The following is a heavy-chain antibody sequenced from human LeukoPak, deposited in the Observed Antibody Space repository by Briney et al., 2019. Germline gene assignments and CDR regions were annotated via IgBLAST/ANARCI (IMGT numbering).Heavy chain of an antibody. V-gene: IGHV4-30-4*08. CDR2: IYYSGST. CDR3: ARLGGNNAFDI. CDR1: GGSISSGDYY. Sequence: PSETLSLTCTVSGGSISSGDYYWSWIRQPPGKGLEWIGYIYYSGSTYYNPSLKSPVTIPVDTSKNQFSLKLSSVTAADTAVYYCARLGGNNAFDIWGQGTMVTVSS. D-gene: IGHD4-23*01. J-gene: IGHJ3*02.